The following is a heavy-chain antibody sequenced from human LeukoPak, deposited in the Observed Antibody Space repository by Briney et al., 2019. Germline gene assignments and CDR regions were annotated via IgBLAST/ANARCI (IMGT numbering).Heavy chain of an antibody. CDR2: IYTSGST. CDR1: GVSISSYY. D-gene: IGHD6-13*01. J-gene: IGHJ6*02. Sequence: SETLSLTCTVSGVSISSYYWSWIRQPAGKGLEWSGSIYTSGSTNYNPSLKSRVPMAVDTSKNQFSLKLSSVTAADSAVYYCARDQAQQQRTYYYYGMDVWGQGTTVTVSS. V-gene: IGHV4-4*07. CDR3: ARDQAQQQRTYYYYGMDV.